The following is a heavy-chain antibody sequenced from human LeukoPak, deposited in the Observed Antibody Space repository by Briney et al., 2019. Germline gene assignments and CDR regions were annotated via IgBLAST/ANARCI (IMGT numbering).Heavy chain of an antibody. CDR1: GFTFSNYG. V-gene: IGHV4-39*01. D-gene: IGHD6-19*01. CDR2: IYYSGST. J-gene: IGHJ3*02. CDR3: ARLDLAVSDI. Sequence: GSLRLSCAASGFTFSNYGMNWVRQAPGKGLEWIGSIYYSGSTYYNPSLKSRVTISVDTSKNQFSLKLSSVTAADTAVYYCARLDLAVSDIWGQGTMVTVSS.